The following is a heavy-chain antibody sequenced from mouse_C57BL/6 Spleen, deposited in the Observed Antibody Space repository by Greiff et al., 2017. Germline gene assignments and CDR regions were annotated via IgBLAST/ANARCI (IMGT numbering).Heavy chain of an antibody. Sequence: EVMLVESGGDLVKPGGSLKLSCAASGFTFSSYGMSWVRQTPDKRLEWVATISSGGSYTYYPDSVKGRFTISRDNAKNTLYLQMSSLKSEDTAMYYCARLDYYGSFDYWGQGTTLTVSS. CDR1: GFTFSSYG. J-gene: IGHJ2*01. D-gene: IGHD1-1*01. CDR3: ARLDYYGSFDY. V-gene: IGHV5-6*01. CDR2: ISSGGSYT.